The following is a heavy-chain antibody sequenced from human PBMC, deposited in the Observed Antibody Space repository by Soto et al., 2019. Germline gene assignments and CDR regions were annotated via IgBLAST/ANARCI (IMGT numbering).Heavy chain of an antibody. Sequence: PSETLSLTCAVSGGSISSGGYSWSWIRQPPGKGLEWIGYIYHSGSTYYNPSLKSRVTLSLDTSKNQFSLKLTAVTAADTAVYYCATFESYGDLDYWGQGTLVTVSS. D-gene: IGHD4-17*01. J-gene: IGHJ4*02. CDR1: GGSISSGGYS. CDR2: IYHSGST. CDR3: ATFESYGDLDY. V-gene: IGHV4-30-2*01.